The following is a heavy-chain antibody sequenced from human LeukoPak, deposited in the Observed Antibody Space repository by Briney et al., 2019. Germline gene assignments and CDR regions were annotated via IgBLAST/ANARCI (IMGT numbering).Heavy chain of an antibody. CDR2: ISAYNGDT. J-gene: IGHJ4*02. CDR1: GYTFTSFG. Sequence: ASVKVSCKTFGYTFTSFGISWVRQAPGQGLEWMGWISAYNGDTKSAPKFQGRVTMTTDTPMTTAYMDLRSLRSDDTAVYYCAREQYQLLDLPRADYWGQGTLVTVSS. V-gene: IGHV1-18*01. D-gene: IGHD2-2*01. CDR3: AREQYQLLDLPRADY.